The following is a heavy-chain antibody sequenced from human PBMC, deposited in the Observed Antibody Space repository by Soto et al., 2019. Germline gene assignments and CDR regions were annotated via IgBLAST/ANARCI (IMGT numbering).Heavy chain of an antibody. V-gene: IGHV3-23*01. CDR3: AKGDKYYYDSSGYYSLYYFDY. Sequence: PGGSLRLSCAASGFTFSSYAMSWVRQAPGKGLEWVSAISGSGGSTYYADSVKGRFTISRDNSKNTLYLQMNSLRAEDTAVYYCAKGDKYYYDSSGYYSLYYFDYWGQGTLVTVSS. D-gene: IGHD3-22*01. J-gene: IGHJ4*02. CDR1: GFTFSSYA. CDR2: ISGSGGST.